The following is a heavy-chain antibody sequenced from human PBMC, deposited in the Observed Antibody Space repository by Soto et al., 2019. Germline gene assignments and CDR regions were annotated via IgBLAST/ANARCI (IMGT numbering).Heavy chain of an antibody. CDR2: ISGSGGST. D-gene: IGHD6-6*01. Sequence: EVQLLESGGGLVQPGGSLRLSCAASGFTFSSYAMSWVRQAPGKGLEWVSAISGSGGSTYYADSVKGRFTISRDNSKNTLNLQMNSLRAEDTAVYYCAKDPARYSSSSGWFDPWGQGTLVTVSS. CDR3: AKDPARYSSSSGWFDP. CDR1: GFTFSSYA. V-gene: IGHV3-23*01. J-gene: IGHJ5*02.